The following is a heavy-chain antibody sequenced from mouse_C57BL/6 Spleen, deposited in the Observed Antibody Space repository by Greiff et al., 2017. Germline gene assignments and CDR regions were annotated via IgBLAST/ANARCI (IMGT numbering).Heavy chain of an antibody. Sequence: VQLQQSGPELVKPGASVKMSCKASGYTFTDYNMYWVKQSHGKSLEWIGYINPNNGGTSYNRKFKGKATLTVNKSSSTAYMELRSLTSEDSAVYYGARYYYGRAWLAYWGQGTRVTVSA. CDR2: INPNNGGT. V-gene: IGHV1-22*01. CDR3: ARYYYGRAWLAY. CDR1: GYTFTDYN. D-gene: IGHD1-1*01. J-gene: IGHJ3*01.